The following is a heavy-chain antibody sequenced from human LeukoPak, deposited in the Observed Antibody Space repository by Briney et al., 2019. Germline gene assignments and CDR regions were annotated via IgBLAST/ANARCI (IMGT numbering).Heavy chain of an antibody. CDR2: ISGSGGSA. V-gene: IGHV3-23*01. Sequence: SGGSLRLSCAAAGFTFSSYAMSWVRQAPGKGLEWVSSISGSGGSAYYADSVKGRFTISRDNSKNTLYLQINSLRAEDTAIYYCAKAPGSRLAHFDYWGQGTLVTVSS. CDR3: AKAPGSRLAHFDY. D-gene: IGHD3-9*01. CDR1: GFTFSSYA. J-gene: IGHJ4*02.